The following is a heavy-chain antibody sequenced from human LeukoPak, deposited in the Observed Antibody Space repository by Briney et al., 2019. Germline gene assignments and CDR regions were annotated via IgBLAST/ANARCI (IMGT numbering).Heavy chain of an antibody. J-gene: IGHJ1*01. Sequence: PGGSLRLSCAASGFTFSSYAMHWVRQAPGKGLEWVAVISYDGSNKYYADSVKGRFTISRDNSKNTLYLQMNSLRAEDTAVYYCARDQGDLGYCSSTSCHGYFQHWGQGTLVTVSS. CDR2: ISYDGSNK. D-gene: IGHD2-2*01. CDR3: ARDQGDLGYCSSTSCHGYFQH. CDR1: GFTFSSYA. V-gene: IGHV3-30-3*01.